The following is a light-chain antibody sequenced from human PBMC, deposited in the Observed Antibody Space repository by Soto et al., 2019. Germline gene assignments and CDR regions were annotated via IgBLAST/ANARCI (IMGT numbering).Light chain of an antibody. CDR2: AVS. CDR1: QGIYNW. CDR3: QQANTFPLT. V-gene: IGKV1D-12*01. J-gene: IGKJ3*01. Sequence: DIQMTQSPSSVSASVGDRVTITCRASQGIYNWLAWYQQKPGKAPKLLISAVSNLQSGVPSRFRGSGYGTDFTLTISSLQPEDFATYYCQQANTFPLTLGPGTKVDIK.